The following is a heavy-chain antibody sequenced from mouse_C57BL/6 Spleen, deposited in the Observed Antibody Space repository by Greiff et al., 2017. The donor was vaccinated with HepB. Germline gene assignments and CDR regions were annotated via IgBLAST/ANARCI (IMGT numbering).Heavy chain of an antibody. D-gene: IGHD2-3*01. J-gene: IGHJ3*01. V-gene: IGHV1-42*01. Sequence: VQLQQSGPELVKPGASVKISCKASGYSFTGYYMNWVKQSPEKSLEWIGEINPSTGGTTYNQKFKAKATLTVDKSSSTAYMQLKSLTSEDSAVYYCARSWGYDVLYGGFAYWGQGTLVTVSA. CDR3: ARSWGYDVLYGGFAY. CDR1: GYSFTGYY. CDR2: INPSTGGT.